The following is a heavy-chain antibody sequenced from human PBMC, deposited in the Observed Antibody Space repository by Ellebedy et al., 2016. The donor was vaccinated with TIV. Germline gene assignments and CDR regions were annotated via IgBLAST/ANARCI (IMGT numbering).Heavy chain of an antibody. CDR2: ISSSSSTI. D-gene: IGHD1-20*01. V-gene: IGHV3-48*01. CDR3: ARGLTGDRGGWGWYFDL. CDR1: GFTFSNSR. J-gene: IGHJ2*01. Sequence: GESLKISCAASGFTFSNSRMNWVRQAPGKGLEWVSYISSSSSTIYYADSVKGRFTISRDNSKYTLYLQMNSLRAEDTAVYYCARGLTGDRGGWGWYFDLWGRGTLVTVSS.